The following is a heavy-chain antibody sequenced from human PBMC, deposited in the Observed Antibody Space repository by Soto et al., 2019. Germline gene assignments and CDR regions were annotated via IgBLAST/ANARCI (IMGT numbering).Heavy chain of an antibody. V-gene: IGHV1-69*01. D-gene: IGHD2-15*01. CDR2: IIPVFGTP. J-gene: IGHJ4*02. CDR1: GGSFSNYF. Sequence: QVQVVQSGAEVKKPGSSVKVSCKASGGSFSNYFISWVRQAPGQGLEWMGGIIPVFGTPNYAERFQVRVTLTADESTGTTYMELSSLRSEDTAVYYCARGPDGPLIVMVPFDYWGQGTPVTVSS. CDR3: ARGPDGPLIVMVPFDY.